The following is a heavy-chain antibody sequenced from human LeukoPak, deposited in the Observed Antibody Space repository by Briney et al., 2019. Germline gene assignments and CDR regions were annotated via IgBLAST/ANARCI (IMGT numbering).Heavy chain of an antibody. D-gene: IGHD1-1*01. CDR2: IWYDGSNK. J-gene: IGHJ4*02. CDR1: GFTFSSYG. Sequence: PGGSLRLSCAASGFTFSSYGMHRVRRAPGKGLEWVAVIWYDGSNKYYADSVKGRFTISRDNSKNTLYLQMNSLRAEDTAVYYCARETTLGPFDYWGQGTLVTVSS. V-gene: IGHV3-33*01. CDR3: ARETTLGPFDY.